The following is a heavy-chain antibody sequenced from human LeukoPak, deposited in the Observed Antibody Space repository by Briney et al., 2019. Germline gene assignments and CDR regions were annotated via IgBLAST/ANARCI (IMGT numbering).Heavy chain of an antibody. CDR1: GFMFSNYV. CDR3: AKGKVVPAPIGSGWFDP. D-gene: IGHD2-2*02. J-gene: IGHJ5*02. V-gene: IGHV3-23*01. Sequence: GGSLRLSCGASGFMFSNYVMNWVRQAPGKGLEWVSTISIGGGTTFYADSVKGRFTISRDNSKNTLHLQMNSLRAEDTALYYCAKGKVVPAPIGSGWFDPWGQGTLVTVSP. CDR2: ISIGGGTT.